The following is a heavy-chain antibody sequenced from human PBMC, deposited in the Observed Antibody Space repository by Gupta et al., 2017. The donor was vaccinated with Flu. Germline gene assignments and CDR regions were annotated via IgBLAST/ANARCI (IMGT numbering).Heavy chain of an antibody. CDR2: ISRSGVP. CDR3: ARGHWDS. V-gene: IGHV3-48*03. CDR1: WLNFGDLD. Sequence: VQPFRPAGGLVLPRQSHKPSCGASWLNFGDLDVSWVRQAPGKGQEWVSFISRSGVPYYTDSVKGRFTISRDNAKNSVYLQMDSLRAEDTAIYYCARGHWDSWGQGTLVTVSS. J-gene: IGHJ4*02.